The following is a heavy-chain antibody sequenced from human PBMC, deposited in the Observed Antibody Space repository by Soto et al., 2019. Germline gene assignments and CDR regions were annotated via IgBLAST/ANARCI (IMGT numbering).Heavy chain of an antibody. CDR3: ARETYYYDRSGPPGY. CDR2: INPNSGGT. V-gene: IGHV1-2*02. CDR1: GYTFTGYY. Sequence: GASVKVSCKASGYTFTGYYMHWVRQAPGQGLEWMGWINPNSGGTNYAQKFQGRVTMTRDTSISTAYMELSRLRSDDTAVYYCARETYYYDRSGPPGYWGQGTLVTVSS. J-gene: IGHJ4*02. D-gene: IGHD3-22*01.